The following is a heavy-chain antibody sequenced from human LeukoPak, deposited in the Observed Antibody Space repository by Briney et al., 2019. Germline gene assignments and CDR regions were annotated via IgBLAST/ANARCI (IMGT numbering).Heavy chain of an antibody. Sequence: SETLSLTCTVSGGSISSYYWIWIRQPPGKGLEWIGYIYYSGSTNYNPSLKSRVTISVDTSKNQFSLKLTSVTAADTAVYFCARGGYYGSGNDFRFDPWGQGTLVTVSS. D-gene: IGHD3-10*01. CDR2: IYYSGST. CDR1: GGSISSYY. V-gene: IGHV4-59*01. J-gene: IGHJ5*02. CDR3: ARGGYYGSGNDFRFDP.